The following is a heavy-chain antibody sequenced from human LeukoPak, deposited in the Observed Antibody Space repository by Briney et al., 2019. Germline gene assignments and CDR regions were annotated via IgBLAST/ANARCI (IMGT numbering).Heavy chain of an antibody. CDR2: ISSSGSTI. Sequence: GGSLRLSCAASGFTFSGYWMIWIRQAPGKGLEWISYISSSGSTIFYADSVKGRFTISRDNAKNSLYLQMNSLRAEDTAVYYCATIDDFWSGYYTFDYWGQGTLVTVSS. CDR3: ATIDDFWSGYYTFDY. D-gene: IGHD3-3*01. V-gene: IGHV3-11*04. CDR1: GFTFSGYW. J-gene: IGHJ4*02.